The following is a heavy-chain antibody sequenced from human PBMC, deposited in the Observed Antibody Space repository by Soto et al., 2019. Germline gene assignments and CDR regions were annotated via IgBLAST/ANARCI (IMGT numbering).Heavy chain of an antibody. J-gene: IGHJ6*02. CDR3: ARQFHDHTGGGIYYYGLDV. CDR1: GYSFNNYW. V-gene: IGHV5-51*01. D-gene: IGHD2-8*02. Sequence: GESLKISCEASGYSFNNYWIAWVRQMPGKGLEWMGMIYPADSDTRYSPSFQGQVTISVDTYINTAYLQWSSLKASDTAMYYRARQFHDHTGGGIYYYGLDVWGLGTTVTVSS. CDR2: IYPADSDT.